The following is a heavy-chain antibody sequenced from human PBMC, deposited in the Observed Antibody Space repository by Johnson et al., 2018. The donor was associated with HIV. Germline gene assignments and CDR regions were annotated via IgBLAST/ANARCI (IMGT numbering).Heavy chain of an antibody. Sequence: VQLVESGGGVVQPGRSLRLSCAASGFTFSSYAMHWVRQAPGKGLEWVANIKQDGSEKYYVYSVKGRFTISRDNAKNSLYLQMNSLRAEDTAVYYCARSATGTTADAFDIWGQGTMVTVSS. V-gene: IGHV3-7*01. J-gene: IGHJ3*02. CDR1: GFTFSSYA. D-gene: IGHD1-7*01. CDR3: ARSATGTTADAFDI. CDR2: IKQDGSEK.